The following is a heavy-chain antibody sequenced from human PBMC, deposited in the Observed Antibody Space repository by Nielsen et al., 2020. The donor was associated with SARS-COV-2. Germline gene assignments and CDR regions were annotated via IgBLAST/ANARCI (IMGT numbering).Heavy chain of an antibody. CDR3: ATGLGYCSSTSCYAGWFDP. V-gene: IGHV1-3*01. CDR2: INAGNGNT. J-gene: IGHJ5*02. Sequence: WVRQAPGQRLEWMGWINAGNGNTKYSQKLQGRVTITRDTSASTAYMELSSLRSEDTAVYYCATGLGYCSSTSCYAGWFDPWGQGTLVTVSS. D-gene: IGHD2-2*01.